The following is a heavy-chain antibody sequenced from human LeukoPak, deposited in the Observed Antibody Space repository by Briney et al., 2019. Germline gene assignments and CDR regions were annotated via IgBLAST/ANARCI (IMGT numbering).Heavy chain of an antibody. D-gene: IGHD6-13*01. CDR1: GFTFSSYG. CDR3: AKGGSYSSSWLDY. J-gene: IGHJ4*02. Sequence: GGSLRLSCAASGFTFSSYGMHWVRQAPGKGLEWVAVIWYDGSNKYCADSVKGRFTISRDNSKNTLYLQMNSLRAEDTAVYYCAKGGSYSSSWLDYWGQGTLVTVSS. CDR2: IWYDGSNK. V-gene: IGHV3-33*06.